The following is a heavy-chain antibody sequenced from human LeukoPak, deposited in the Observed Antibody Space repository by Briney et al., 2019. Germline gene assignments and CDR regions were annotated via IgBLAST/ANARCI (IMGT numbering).Heavy chain of an antibody. V-gene: IGHV4-34*01. CDR2: INHSGST. CDR3: ARAVSNDYAAY. D-gene: IGHD4-17*01. Sequence: SETLPLTCAVYGGSFSGYYWSWIRQPPGKGLEWIGEINHSGSTNYNPSLKSRVTISVDTSKNQFSLKLSSVTAADTAVYYCARAVSNDYAAYWGQGTLVTVSS. CDR1: GGSFSGYY. J-gene: IGHJ4*02.